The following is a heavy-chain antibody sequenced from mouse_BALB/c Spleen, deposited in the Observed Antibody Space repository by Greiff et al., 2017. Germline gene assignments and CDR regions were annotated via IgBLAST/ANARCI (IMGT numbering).Heavy chain of an antibody. D-gene: IGHD2-2*01. V-gene: IGHV1-54*01. J-gene: IGHJ4*01. CDR1: GYAFTNYL. Sequence: QVQLQQSGAELVRPGTSVKVSCKASGYAFTNYLIEWVKQRPGQGLEWIGVINPGSGGTNYNEKFKGKATLTADKSSSTAYMQLSSLTSDDSAVYFCAREGYAPRHVMDYRGQGTSVTVSS. CDR2: INPGSGGT. CDR3: AREGYAPRHVMDY.